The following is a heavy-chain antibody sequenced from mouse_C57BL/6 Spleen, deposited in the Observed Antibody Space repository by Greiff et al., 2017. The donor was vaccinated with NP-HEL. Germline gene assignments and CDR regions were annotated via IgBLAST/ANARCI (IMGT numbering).Heavy chain of an antibody. CDR2: ISSGGSYT. CDR1: GFTFSSYG. J-gene: IGHJ4*01. CDR3: ARRYGSSLYYAMDY. D-gene: IGHD1-1*01. V-gene: IGHV5-6*02. Sequence: DVMLVESGGDLVKPGGSLKLSCAASGFTFSSYGMSWVRQTPDKRLEWVATISSGGSYTYYPDSVKGRFTISRDNAKNTLYLQMSSLKSEDTAMYYCARRYGSSLYYAMDYWGQGTSVTVSS.